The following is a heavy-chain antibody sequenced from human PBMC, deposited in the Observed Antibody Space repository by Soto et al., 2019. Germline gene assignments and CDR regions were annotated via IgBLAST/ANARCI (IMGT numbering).Heavy chain of an antibody. CDR3: SRDRSTFFDY. Sequence: QVQLQESGPGLVKPSETLSLTCTVSGGSISSYYWSWIRQPPGKGLGWIGYIYYSGSTNYNPSLKIRVTISVDTSKNQFSLKLSSVTDADTAVYYCSRDRSTFFDYWGQGTLVTVSS. CDR1: GGSISSYY. J-gene: IGHJ4*02. V-gene: IGHV4-59*01. D-gene: IGHD3-16*01. CDR2: IYYSGST.